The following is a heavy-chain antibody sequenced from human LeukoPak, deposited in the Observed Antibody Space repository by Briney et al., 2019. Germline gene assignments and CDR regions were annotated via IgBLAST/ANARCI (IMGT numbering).Heavy chain of an antibody. J-gene: IGHJ4*02. Sequence: PSETLSPTCAVYGGSFSGYYWSWIRQPPGKGLEWIGEINHSGSTNYNPSLKSRVTISVDTSKNQFSLKLSSVTAADTAVYYCAREYFYDRSGYYRYYFDYWGQGILVTVSS. V-gene: IGHV4-34*01. CDR1: GGSFSGYY. CDR2: INHSGST. CDR3: AREYFYDRSGYYRYYFDY. D-gene: IGHD3-22*01.